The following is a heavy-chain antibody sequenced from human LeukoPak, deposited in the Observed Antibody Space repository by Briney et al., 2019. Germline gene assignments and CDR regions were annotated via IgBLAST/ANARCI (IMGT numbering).Heavy chain of an antibody. V-gene: IGHV4-30-2*01. J-gene: IGHJ4*02. D-gene: IGHD6-19*01. CDR1: GGSISSGGYS. Sequence: PSETLSLTCAVSGGSISSGGYSWSWIRQPPGNGLKWIGYIYQSGSTYYNPSLKSRATISVDRSKDRFSLKLSSVTAADTAVYHCARVKYTSGWHFDYWGQGTLVTVSS. CDR2: IYQSGST. CDR3: ARVKYTSGWHFDY.